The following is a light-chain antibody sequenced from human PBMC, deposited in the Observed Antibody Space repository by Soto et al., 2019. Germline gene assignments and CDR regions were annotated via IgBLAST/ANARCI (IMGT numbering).Light chain of an antibody. CDR1: SSDVGGYNY. Sequence: QSVLTQPASVSGSPVQSITISCTGTSSDVGGYNYVSWYQQHPGKAPKLMIYDVSNRPSGVSNRFSGSMSGNTASLTISGLEAEYDADYYCTSYTSSGGHVVFGGGTKLTVL. CDR3: TSYTSSGGHVV. CDR2: DVS. J-gene: IGLJ2*01. V-gene: IGLV2-14*01.